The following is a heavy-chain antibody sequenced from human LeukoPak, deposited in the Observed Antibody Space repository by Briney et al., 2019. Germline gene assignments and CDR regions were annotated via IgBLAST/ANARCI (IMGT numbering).Heavy chain of an antibody. CDR2: IKQDGREK. J-gene: IGHJ4*02. CDR3: ARDKSYGDSEDY. V-gene: IGHV3-7*05. D-gene: IGHD4-17*01. CDR1: GFIFSNYW. Sequence: PGGSLRLSCSASGFIFSNYWMSWVRQALEKGLEWVANIKQDGREKYYVDSVKGRFTISRDNAKNSLSLQMNSLRAEDTAVYFCARDKSYGDSEDYWGQGTLVTVSS.